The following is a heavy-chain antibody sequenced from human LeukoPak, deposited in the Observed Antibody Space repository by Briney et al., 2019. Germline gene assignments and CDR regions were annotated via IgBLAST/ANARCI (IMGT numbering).Heavy chain of an antibody. CDR2: ISSSSSYI. V-gene: IGHV3-21*01. J-gene: IGHJ4*02. Sequence: PGGSLRLSCAASGFTFSDHYMDWVRQAPGKGLEWVSSISSSSSYIYYADSVKGRFTISRDNAKNSLYLQMNSLRAEDTAVYYCARIPRIAARIDYWGQGTLVTVSS. CDR1: GFTFSDHY. CDR3: ARIPRIAARIDY. D-gene: IGHD6-13*01.